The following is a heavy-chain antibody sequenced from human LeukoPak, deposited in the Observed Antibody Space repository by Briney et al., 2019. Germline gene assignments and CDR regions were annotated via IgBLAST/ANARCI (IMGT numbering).Heavy chain of an antibody. V-gene: IGHV4-59*08. Sequence: SETLSLTCTVSGGSISSYYWSWIRQPPGKGLEWIGYIYYSGSTNYNPSLKSRVTISVDTSKNQFSLKLSSVTAADTAVYYCARHGHGQWLAVYYYYGMDVWGQGTTVTVSS. J-gene: IGHJ6*02. D-gene: IGHD6-19*01. CDR3: ARHGHGQWLAVYYYYGMDV. CDR1: GGSISSYY. CDR2: IYYSGST.